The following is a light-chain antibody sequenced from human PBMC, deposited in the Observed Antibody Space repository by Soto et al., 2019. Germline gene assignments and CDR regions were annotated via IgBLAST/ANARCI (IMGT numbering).Light chain of an antibody. CDR3: QQYGSSGT. CDR2: GAS. J-gene: IGKJ1*01. V-gene: IGKV3-20*01. CDR1: QSVSNNY. Sequence: VLTQSPGTMSLSPGERATLSCRASQSVSNNYLAWYQQKPGEAPRLLIYGASNRATGIPDRFSGSGSGTDFTLTISRLEPEDFAVYYCQQYGSSGTFGQGTKVDIK.